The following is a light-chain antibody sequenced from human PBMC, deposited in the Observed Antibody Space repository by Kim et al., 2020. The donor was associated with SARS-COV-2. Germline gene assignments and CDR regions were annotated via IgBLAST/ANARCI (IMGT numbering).Light chain of an antibody. CDR3: NSRDSSGNHVV. CDR1: SLRSYY. J-gene: IGLJ2*01. Sequence: AVGRTVRITCQGDSLRSYYASWYQQKPGQAPVLVIYGKNNRPSGIPDRFSGSSSGHTASLTITGAQAEDEADYYCNSRDSSGNHVVFGGGTQLTVL. V-gene: IGLV3-19*01. CDR2: GKN.